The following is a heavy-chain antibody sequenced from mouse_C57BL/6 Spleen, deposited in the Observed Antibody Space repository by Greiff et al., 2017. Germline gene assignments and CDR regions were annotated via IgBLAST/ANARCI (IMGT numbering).Heavy chain of an antibody. CDR2: IDPSDSYT. Sequence: QVQLQQPGAELVKPGASVKLSCKASGYTFTSYWMQWVKQRPGQGLEWIGEIDPSDSYTNYNQKFKGKATLTVDTSSSTAYLQLSSLTSEDSAVYYCASRFITTVVADFDYWGKGTTLTVSS. D-gene: IGHD1-1*01. CDR1: GYTFTSYW. V-gene: IGHV1-50*01. CDR3: ASRFITTVVADFDY. J-gene: IGHJ2*01.